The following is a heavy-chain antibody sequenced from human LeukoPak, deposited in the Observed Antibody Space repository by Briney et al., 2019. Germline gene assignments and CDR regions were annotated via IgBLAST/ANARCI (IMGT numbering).Heavy chain of an antibody. D-gene: IGHD6-13*01. J-gene: IGHJ4*02. V-gene: IGHV1-8*03. Sequence: ASVKVSCKASGYTFTSYDINWVRQATGQGLEWMGWMNPNSANTGYAQKFQGRVTITRNTSISTAYMELNSLRSEDTAVYYCARDHVGAAGKIDYWGQGTLVTVSS. CDR2: MNPNSANT. CDR3: ARDHVGAAGKIDY. CDR1: GYTFTSYD.